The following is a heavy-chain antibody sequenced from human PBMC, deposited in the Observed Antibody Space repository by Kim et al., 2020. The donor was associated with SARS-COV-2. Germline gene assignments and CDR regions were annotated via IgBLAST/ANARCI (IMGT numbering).Heavy chain of an antibody. J-gene: IGHJ6*02. CDR3: AKGTAKTRIAAAGIGAYYYYGMDV. CDR1: GFTFSSYA. Sequence: GGSLRLSCAASGFTFSSYAMSWVRQAPGKGLEWVSAISGSGGSTYYADSVKGRFTISRDNSKNTLYLQMNSLRAEDTAVYYCAKGTAKTRIAAAGIGAYYYYGMDVWGQGTTVTVSS. D-gene: IGHD6-13*01. V-gene: IGHV3-23*01. CDR2: ISGSGGST.